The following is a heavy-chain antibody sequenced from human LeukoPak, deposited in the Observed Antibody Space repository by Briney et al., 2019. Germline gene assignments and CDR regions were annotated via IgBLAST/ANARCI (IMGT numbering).Heavy chain of an antibody. CDR1: GCTFTSYA. D-gene: IGHD3-10*01. J-gene: IGHJ4*02. Sequence: ASVKVSCKATGCTFTSYAMNWVRQAPGQGIEWMGGINTNTGNPTYAQGFTGRFVFSLDTSVSTAYLQISSLKAEDTAVYYCARAEAILWFVGSHSLIDYWGQGTLVTVSS. CDR3: ARAEAILWFVGSHSLIDY. V-gene: IGHV7-4-1*02. CDR2: INTNTGNP.